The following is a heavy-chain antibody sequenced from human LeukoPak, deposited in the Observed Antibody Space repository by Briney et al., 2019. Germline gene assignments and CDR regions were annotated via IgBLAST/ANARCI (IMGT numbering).Heavy chain of an antibody. Sequence: GGSLRLSCAASGFTFSSHGMHCVRQAPGKTLEWVAFIRYDGSNKYYPAYEKSRFTISRDNSKNTLYLQINSLRAKDTAVYYCAKDRRPWLDYWGQGTLVSVSS. CDR1: GFTFSSHG. V-gene: IGHV3-30*02. CDR3: AKDRRPWLDY. D-gene: IGHD5-24*01. CDR2: IRYDGSNK. J-gene: IGHJ4*02.